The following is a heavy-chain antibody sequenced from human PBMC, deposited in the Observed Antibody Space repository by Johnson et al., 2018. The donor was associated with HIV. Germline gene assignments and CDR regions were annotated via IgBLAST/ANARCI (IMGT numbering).Heavy chain of an antibody. J-gene: IGHJ3*02. D-gene: IGHD1-26*01. V-gene: IGHV3-20*04. CDR2: INWHGGST. CDR3: ARDGWEQRGETVGDGFDI. Sequence: EVQLVESGGGVVRPGGSLRLSCAASGFTFYNYAMSWVHQTPGKGLEWVSGINWHGGSTGYADSVKGRFTISRDNTKNSVYLQMNSLRVEDTAFYYCARDGWEQRGETVGDGFDIWGQGTMVTVSS. CDR1: GFTFYNYA.